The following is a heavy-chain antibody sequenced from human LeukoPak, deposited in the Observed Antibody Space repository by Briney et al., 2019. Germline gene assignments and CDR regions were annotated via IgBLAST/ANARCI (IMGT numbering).Heavy chain of an antibody. Sequence: PSETLSLTCTVSGGSISSSSYYWGWIRQPPGKGLEWIGSIYYSGSTYYNPSLKSRVTISVDTSKNQFSLKLSSVTAADTAVYYCARQEYSSSWYVETWFDPWGQGTLVTVSS. CDR3: ARQEYSSSWYVETWFDP. J-gene: IGHJ5*02. CDR1: GGSISSSSYY. V-gene: IGHV4-39*01. CDR2: IYYSGST. D-gene: IGHD6-13*01.